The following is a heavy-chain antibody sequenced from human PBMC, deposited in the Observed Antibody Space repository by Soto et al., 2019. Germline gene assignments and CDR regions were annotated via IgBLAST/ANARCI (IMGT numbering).Heavy chain of an antibody. Sequence: EVQLLESGGGLVPPGGSLRLSCAASGFTFSSYAMSWVRQAPGKGLEWVSAISGSGGSTYYADSVKGRFTISRDNSKNTLYLQMNSLRAEDTAVYYCAKDGKYYYGSGSDDDAFDIWGQGTMVTVSS. CDR3: AKDGKYYYGSGSDDDAFDI. D-gene: IGHD3-10*01. CDR2: ISGSGGST. J-gene: IGHJ3*02. CDR1: GFTFSSYA. V-gene: IGHV3-23*01.